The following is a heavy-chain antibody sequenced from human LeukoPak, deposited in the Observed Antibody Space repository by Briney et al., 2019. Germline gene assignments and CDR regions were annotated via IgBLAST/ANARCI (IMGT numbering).Heavy chain of an antibody. CDR1: GYTFSGYY. D-gene: IGHD5-12*01. J-gene: IGHJ4*02. Sequence: ASVKVSCKASGYTFSGYYIHWVRQAPGQGLEWMGWIDPNSGGTKYAQKFQGRVTMTSDTSISTAFMDLGSLRSDDTAVYYCARDLVLGYAPPSFDHWGQGTLVTVSS. V-gene: IGHV1-2*02. CDR3: ARDLVLGYAPPSFDH. CDR2: IDPNSGGT.